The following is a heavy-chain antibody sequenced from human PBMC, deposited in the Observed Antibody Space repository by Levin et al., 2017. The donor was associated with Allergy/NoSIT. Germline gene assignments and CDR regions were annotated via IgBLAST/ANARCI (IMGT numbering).Heavy chain of an antibody. Sequence: SETLSLTCTVSGGSISSSSYYWGWIRQPPGKGLEWIGSIYYSGSTYYNPSLKSRVTISVDTSKNQFSLKLSSVTAADTAVYYCANIAVLEYYFDYWGQGTLVTVSS. CDR3: ANIAVLEYYFDY. J-gene: IGHJ4*02. CDR2: IYYSGST. V-gene: IGHV4-39*01. D-gene: IGHD6-19*01. CDR1: GGSISSSSYY.